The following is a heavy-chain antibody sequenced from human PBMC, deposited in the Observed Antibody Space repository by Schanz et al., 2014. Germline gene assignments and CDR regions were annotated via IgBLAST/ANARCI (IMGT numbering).Heavy chain of an antibody. J-gene: IGHJ6*02. CDR1: GFTFSGSV. Sequence: EVQLVESGGGLVQPGGSLRLSCVASGFTFSGSVMHWVRQASGKGLEWVGRIRSKADTYATTYAAPLKGRITISRDDSKNTAYLQMNTLKTEDTAVYYCCRSGSAIYYQGLDVWGQGATVTVSS. V-gene: IGHV3-73*01. CDR2: IRSKADTYAT. D-gene: IGHD3-10*01. CDR3: CRSGSAIYYQGLDV.